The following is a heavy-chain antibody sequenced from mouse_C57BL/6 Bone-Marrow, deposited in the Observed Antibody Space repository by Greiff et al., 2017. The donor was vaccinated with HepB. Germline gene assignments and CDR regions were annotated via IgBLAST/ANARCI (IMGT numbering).Heavy chain of an antibody. J-gene: IGHJ2*01. Sequence: QVQLQQPGAELVKPGASVKMSCKASGYTFTSYWITWVKQRPGQGLEWIGEILPGSGSTNYNEKFKGKATFTADTSSNTAYMQLSSLTTEDSAIYYCARGRGLRLRDYFDYWGQGTTLTVSS. CDR1: GYTFTSYW. CDR2: ILPGSGST. D-gene: IGHD3-2*02. CDR3: ARGRGLRLRDYFDY. V-gene: IGHV1-55*01.